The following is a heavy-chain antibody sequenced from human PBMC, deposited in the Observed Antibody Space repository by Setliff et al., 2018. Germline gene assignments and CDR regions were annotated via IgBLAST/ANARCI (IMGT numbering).Heavy chain of an antibody. J-gene: IGHJ4*02. CDR1: GYTFISYA. CDR2: INPASGNT. Sequence: ASVKVSCKASGYTFISYALHWVRQAPGQRLQWMGWINPASGNTKYSQEFQGRVTITRDTSATTVYMELSSLRSDDMAVYYCARKGPNSSCHVFGYWGQGTLVTVSS. V-gene: IGHV1-3*03. CDR3: ARKGPNSSCHVFGY. D-gene: IGHD3-16*01.